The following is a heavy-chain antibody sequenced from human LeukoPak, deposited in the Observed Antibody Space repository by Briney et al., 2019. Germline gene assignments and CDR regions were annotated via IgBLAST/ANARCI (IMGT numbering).Heavy chain of an antibody. V-gene: IGHV7-4-1*02. CDR3: ARDQRYCGGDCYDAFTI. CDR1: GYTFTSYA. Sequence: ASVKVSCKASGYTFTSYAMNWVRQAPGQGLEWMGWINTNTGNPTYAQGFTGRFVFSLDTSVSTAYLQISSLKAEDTAVYYCARDQRYCGGDCYDAFTIWGQGTMVTVSS. D-gene: IGHD2-21*02. J-gene: IGHJ3*02. CDR2: INTNTGNP.